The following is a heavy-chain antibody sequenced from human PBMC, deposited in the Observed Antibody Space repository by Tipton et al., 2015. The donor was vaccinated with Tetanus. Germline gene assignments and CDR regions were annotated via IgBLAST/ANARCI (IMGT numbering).Heavy chain of an antibody. V-gene: IGHV1-8*01. Sequence: QSGAEVKKPGASVKVSCKASGYTFTSYDINWVRQATGQGLEWMGWMNPNSGNTGYAQKFQGRVTMTRNTSISTAYMELSSLKSEDTAVCCCARVTYGWTWFDPWGQGALVTVSS. CDR3: ARVTYGWTWFDP. CDR1: GYTFTSYD. CDR2: MNPNSGNT. D-gene: IGHD3-10*01. J-gene: IGHJ5*02.